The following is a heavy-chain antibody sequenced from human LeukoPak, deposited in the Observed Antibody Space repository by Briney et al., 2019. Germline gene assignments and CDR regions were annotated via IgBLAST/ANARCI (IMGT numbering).Heavy chain of an antibody. V-gene: IGHV4-34*01. CDR3: ARGQRILKHSRNWFDP. J-gene: IGHJ5*02. D-gene: IGHD1-1*01. CDR2: INHSGST. Sequence: SETLSLTCAVYGGSFSGYYWSWIRQPPGKGLEWIGEINHSGSTNYNPSLKSRVTISVDTSKNQFSLKLSSVTAADTAVYYCARGQRILKHSRNWFDPWGQGTLVTVSS. CDR1: GGSFSGYY.